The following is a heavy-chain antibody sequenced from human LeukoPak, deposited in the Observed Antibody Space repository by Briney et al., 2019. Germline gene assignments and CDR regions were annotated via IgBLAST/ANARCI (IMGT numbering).Heavy chain of an antibody. V-gene: IGHV3-74*01. J-gene: IGHJ6*03. CDR1: GFTFSTYW. Sequence: GGSLRLSCAASGFTFSTYWMHWVRHAPRKGLAWVSRIKSVGSSTNYADSVKGRFTISRDNAKNTLDLQMNSLRAENTAVYYCARDGMYGSSSYYYYMDVWGKGTTVTVSS. D-gene: IGHD6-6*01. CDR2: IKSVGSST. CDR3: ARDGMYGSSSYYYYMDV.